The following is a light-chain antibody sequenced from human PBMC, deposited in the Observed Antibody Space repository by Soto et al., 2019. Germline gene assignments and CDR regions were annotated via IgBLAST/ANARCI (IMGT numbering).Light chain of an antibody. CDR3: QQSYRTPYT. V-gene: IGKV1-39*01. CDR1: QSINTY. CDR2: AAS. Sequence: DIQMTQSPSSLSASVGDRVTITCRASQSINTYLNWYQQMPGKAPMLLLYAASTLQSGVPSRFSRGGSATDYTRTISSLQPEDFATYYCQQSYRTPYTFGQGTKLEI. J-gene: IGKJ2*01.